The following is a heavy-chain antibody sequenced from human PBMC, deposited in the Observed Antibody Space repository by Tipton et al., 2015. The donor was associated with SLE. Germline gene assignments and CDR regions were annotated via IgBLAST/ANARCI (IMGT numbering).Heavy chain of an antibody. D-gene: IGHD3-22*01. J-gene: IGHJ4*02. Sequence: SLRLSCAASGFTFSSYAMSWVSQAPGKGLEWVSAISGSGGSTYYADSVKGRFTISRDNSKNTLYLQMNSLRAEDTAVYYCAKGDSSGSYYLDYWGQGTLVTVSS. V-gene: IGHV3-23*01. CDR2: ISGSGGST. CDR3: AKGDSSGSYYLDY. CDR1: GFTFSSYA.